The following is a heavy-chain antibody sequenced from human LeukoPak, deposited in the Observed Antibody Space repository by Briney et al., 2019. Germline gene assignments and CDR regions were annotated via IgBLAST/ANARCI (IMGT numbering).Heavy chain of an antibody. D-gene: IGHD2-2*01. CDR1: GGSISSGDYY. J-gene: IGHJ4*02. Sequence: PSETLSLTCTVSGGSISSGDYYWSWIRQPPGKGLEWIGYIYYSGSTYYNPSLKSRVTISVDTSKNQFSLKLSSVTAADTAVYYCAREPGQLLFGGLGGGVDYWGQGILVTVSS. CDR2: IYYSGST. V-gene: IGHV4-30-4*01. CDR3: AREPGQLLFGGLGGGVDY.